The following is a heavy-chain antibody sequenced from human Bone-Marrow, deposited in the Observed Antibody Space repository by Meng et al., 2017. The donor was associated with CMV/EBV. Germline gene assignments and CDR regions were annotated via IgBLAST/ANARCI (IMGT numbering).Heavy chain of an antibody. CDR3: ARINAFWCCYAFDY. V-gene: IGHV1-2*02. J-gene: IGHJ4*02. CDR1: GYTFTGYY. D-gene: IGHD3-3*01. Sequence: ASVKVSCKASGYTFTGYYIHWVRQAPGQGLEWMGWINPNSGGTNYAQKFQGRVTMTRDTSISTSYMELSRLRSDDTAVYYCARINAFWCCYAFDYRGQGTLVTVSS. CDR2: INPNSGGT.